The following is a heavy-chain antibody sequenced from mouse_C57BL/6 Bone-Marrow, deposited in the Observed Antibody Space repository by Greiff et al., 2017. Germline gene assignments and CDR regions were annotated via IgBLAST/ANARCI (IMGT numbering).Heavy chain of an antibody. D-gene: IGHD2-4*01. Sequence: QVQLQQSGAELARPGASVKLSCKASGYTFTSYGISWVKQRTGQGLEWIGEIYPRSGNTYYNEKFKGKATLTADKSSSTAYMELRSLTSEDSAVYFCAYDYGGPFAYWGQGTLVTVSA. V-gene: IGHV1-81*01. CDR2: IYPRSGNT. CDR1: GYTFTSYG. CDR3: AYDYGGPFAY. J-gene: IGHJ3*01.